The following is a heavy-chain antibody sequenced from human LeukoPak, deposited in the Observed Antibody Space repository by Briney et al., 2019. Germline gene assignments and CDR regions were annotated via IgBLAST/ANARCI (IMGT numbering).Heavy chain of an antibody. V-gene: IGHV3-23*01. CDR3: AKPKLGRGAFDI. J-gene: IGHJ3*02. CDR2: ISGSGGST. CDR1: GYTFSSYA. Sequence: PGGSLRLSCAASGYTFSSYAMSWVRQAPGKGLEWVSAISGSGGSTYYADSVKGRFTISRDNSKNTLYLQMNSLRAEDTAVYYCAKPKLGRGAFDIWGQGTMVTVSS. D-gene: IGHD7-27*01.